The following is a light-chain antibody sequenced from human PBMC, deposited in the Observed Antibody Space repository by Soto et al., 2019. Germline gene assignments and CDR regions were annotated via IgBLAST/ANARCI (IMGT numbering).Light chain of an antibody. CDR1: SSNIGNNY. Sequence: QSVLTQPPSVSAAPGQKVTISCSGSSSNIGNNYVSWYQQLPGTAPKLLIYEINKRPLGIPDRFSGSKSGTSATLGITGLQTGDEADYYCGTWDSSLSAVVFGGGTKLTVL. J-gene: IGLJ2*01. CDR2: EIN. CDR3: GTWDSSLSAVV. V-gene: IGLV1-51*02.